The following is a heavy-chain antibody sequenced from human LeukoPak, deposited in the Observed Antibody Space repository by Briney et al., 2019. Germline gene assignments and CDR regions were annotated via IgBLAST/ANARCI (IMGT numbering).Heavy chain of an antibody. V-gene: IGHV6-1*01. CDR1: GDTVSSNSVA. J-gene: IGHJ4*02. CDR3: ARESWRAFDY. Sequence: LSQTLSLTCAISGDTVSSNSVAWNWIRQSPPRGLEWLGRTYYRSKWYNEYAVSVESRITVNPDTSKNQFSLQLNSVTPEDTAVYYCARESWRAFDYWGQGNLVTVSS. D-gene: IGHD3-3*01. CDR2: TYYRSKWYN.